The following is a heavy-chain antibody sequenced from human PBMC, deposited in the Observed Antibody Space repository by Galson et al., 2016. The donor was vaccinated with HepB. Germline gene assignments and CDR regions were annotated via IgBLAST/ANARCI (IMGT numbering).Heavy chain of an antibody. Sequence: SETLSLTCTVSGASISSSNSYWAWIRQSPGKGLEWIGSMYHSGTTYSNPSLKTRATISVDTSKYQFFLSLTSLTAADTAMYFCARQVTGRYSPRHFDYWGPGTLVTVSS. J-gene: IGHJ4*02. CDR1: GASISSSNSY. CDR2: MYHSGTT. CDR3: ARQVTGRYSPRHFDY. V-gene: IGHV4-39*01. D-gene: IGHD2-15*01.